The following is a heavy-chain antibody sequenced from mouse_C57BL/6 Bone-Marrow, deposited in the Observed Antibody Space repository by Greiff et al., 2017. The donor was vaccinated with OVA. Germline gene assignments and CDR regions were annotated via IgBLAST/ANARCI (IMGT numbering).Heavy chain of an antibody. CDR2: ISYDGSN. D-gene: IGHD3-1*01. V-gene: IGHV3-6*01. Sequence: EVQLQESGPGLVKPSQSLSLTCSVTGYSITSGYYWNWIRQFPGNKLEWMGYISYDGSNNYNPSLKNRISITRDTSKNQFFLKLNSVTTEDTATYYCARGWGGLGYWGQGTSVTVSS. J-gene: IGHJ4*01. CDR1: GYSITSGYY. CDR3: ARGWGGLGY.